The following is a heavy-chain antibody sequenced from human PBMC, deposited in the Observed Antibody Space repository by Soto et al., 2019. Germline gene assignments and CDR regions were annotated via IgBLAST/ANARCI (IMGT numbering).Heavy chain of an antibody. CDR1: GGTFSSYA. Sequence: QVQLVQSGAEVKKPGSSVKVSCKASGGTFSSYAISWVRQAPGQGLEWMGGIIPIFGTANYAQKFQGRVTVTADESTRTGYMELSSLRSKDTAVYYCARTYYDFWSGYYTRPGVTTDYNWFDHWGQGTLVTVSS. CDR3: ARTYYDFWSGYYTRPGVTTDYNWFDH. CDR2: IIPIFGTA. J-gene: IGHJ5*02. V-gene: IGHV1-69*01. D-gene: IGHD3-3*01.